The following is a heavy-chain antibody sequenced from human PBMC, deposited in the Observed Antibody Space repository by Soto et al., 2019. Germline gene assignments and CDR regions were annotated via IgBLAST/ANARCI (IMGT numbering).Heavy chain of an antibody. CDR2: INAGNGNT. J-gene: IGHJ4*02. D-gene: IGHD6-19*01. Sequence: QVQLVQSGAEEKKPGASVKVSCKASGYTFTGYAMHWVRQAPGQRLEWMGWINAGNGNTKYSQKFQGRVTITRATSASKAYMELSSLRSEDTSVYYCARAVAVPADFDYWGQGTLVTVSS. CDR1: GYTFTGYA. CDR3: ARAVAVPADFDY. V-gene: IGHV1-3*05.